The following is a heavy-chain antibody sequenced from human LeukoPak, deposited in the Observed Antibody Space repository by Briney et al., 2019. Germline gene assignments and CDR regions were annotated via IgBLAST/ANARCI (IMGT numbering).Heavy chain of an antibody. V-gene: IGHV4-59*01. Sequence: PSETLSLTCTVSGGSISSYYWSWIRQPPGKGLEWIGYIYYSGSTNYNPSLKSRVTISVDTSKNQFSLKLSSVTAADTAVYYCARDSRYSSGWHAFDIWGQGTMVTVSS. CDR3: ARDSRYSSGWHAFDI. CDR2: IYYSGST. CDR1: GGSISSYY. D-gene: IGHD6-19*01. J-gene: IGHJ3*02.